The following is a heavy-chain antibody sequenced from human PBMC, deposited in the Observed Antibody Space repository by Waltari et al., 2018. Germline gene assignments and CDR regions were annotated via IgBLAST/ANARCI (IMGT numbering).Heavy chain of an antibody. CDR3: ARAGSRSTPTYFFDY. D-gene: IGHD2-15*01. J-gene: IGHJ4*02. V-gene: IGHV4-59*01. CDR1: GGSIPTYY. CDR2: IYYSGST. Sequence: QVQLQESGSGLVKPSETLSLTCTVSGGSIPTYYWSWIRQPPGKGLEWIGYIYYSGSTNYNPSLKSRVTMSVDTSKNQFSLRLSSVTTADAAVYFCARAGSRSTPTYFFDYWGQGTLVTVSS.